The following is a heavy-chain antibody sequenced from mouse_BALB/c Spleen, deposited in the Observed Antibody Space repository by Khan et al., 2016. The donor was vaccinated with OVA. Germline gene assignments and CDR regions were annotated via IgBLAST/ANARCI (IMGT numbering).Heavy chain of an antibody. J-gene: IGHJ3*01. CDR3: ARDYWDVFAY. V-gene: IGHV14-3*02. CDR1: GFNIKDTY. CDR2: IDPANGNT. D-gene: IGHD4-1*01. Sequence: VQLKESGAELVKPGASVKLSCTASGFNIKDTYMHWVKQRPERGLEWIGRIDPANGNTKYDPKFQGKATLTADTSSNTAYLQLSSLTSEDTAVYYCARDYWDVFAYWGQGTLVTVSA.